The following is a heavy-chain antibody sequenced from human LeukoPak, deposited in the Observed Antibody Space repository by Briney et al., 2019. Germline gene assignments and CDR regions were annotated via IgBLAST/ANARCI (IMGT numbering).Heavy chain of an antibody. CDR1: GGSISSSSYY. J-gene: IGHJ6*02. Sequence: SETLSLTCTVSGGSISSSSYYWGWIRQPPGKGLEWIGSIYYSGSTYYNPSLKSRVTISVDTSKNQFSLKLSSVTAADTAVYYCAREVGVVPGVDVWGQGTTVTVSS. D-gene: IGHD2-2*01. CDR3: AREVGVVPGVDV. CDR2: IYYSGST. V-gene: IGHV4-39*07.